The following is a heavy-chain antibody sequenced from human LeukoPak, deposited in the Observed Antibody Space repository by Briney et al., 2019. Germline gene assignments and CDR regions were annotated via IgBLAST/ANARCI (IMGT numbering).Heavy chain of an antibody. Sequence: GGSLRLSCAASGFTFSNYEMNWVRQAPGKGLEWVSYISNSGTTIYYTDSVKGRFTISRDNSKNTLYLQMSSLSAEDTAVYYCARTTTPHYYGSGSYALGYWGQGTLVTVSS. D-gene: IGHD3-10*01. CDR3: ARTTTPHYYGSGSYALGY. CDR1: GFTFSNYE. J-gene: IGHJ4*02. CDR2: ISNSGTTI. V-gene: IGHV3-48*03.